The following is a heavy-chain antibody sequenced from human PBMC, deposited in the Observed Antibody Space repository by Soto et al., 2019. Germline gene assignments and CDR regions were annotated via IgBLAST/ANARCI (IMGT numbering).Heavy chain of an antibody. D-gene: IGHD3-16*02. V-gene: IGHV4-39*01. J-gene: IGHJ4*02. CDR3: ARFNYPYNFDY. CDR2: IYYSGST. CDR1: GGSISSSSYY. Sequence: SETLSLTCTVSGGSISSSSYYWGWIRQPPGKGLEWIGSIYYSGSTYYNPSLKSRVTISVDTSKNQFSLRLSSVTAADTAVYYCARFNYPYNFDYWGQGTLVTVSS.